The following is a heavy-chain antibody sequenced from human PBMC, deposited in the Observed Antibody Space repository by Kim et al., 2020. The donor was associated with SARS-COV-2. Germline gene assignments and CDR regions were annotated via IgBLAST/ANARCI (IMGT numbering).Heavy chain of an antibody. CDR3: VRVYGPGHQVFE. D-gene: IGHD1-20*01. Sequence: AKSVNGRFTISRDNGKNVWSLQMNSLMSEDTAIYYCVRVYGPGHQVFEWGQGTLVTVSP. V-gene: IGHV3-74*01. J-gene: IGHJ4*02.